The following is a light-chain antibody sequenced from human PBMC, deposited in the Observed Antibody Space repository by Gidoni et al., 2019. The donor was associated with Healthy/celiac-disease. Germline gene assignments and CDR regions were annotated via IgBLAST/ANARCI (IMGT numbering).Light chain of an antibody. Sequence: DIHMTQSPSTLSASVGDRVTITGRASQRINSWFAWYQQKPGKPPKLLIYDASSLESGVPSRFSGSGSGTDFTLTISSLQPDDFATYYCQQYYSSSYTFGQGTKLEIK. CDR3: QQYYSSSYT. CDR2: DAS. CDR1: QRINSW. V-gene: IGKV1-5*01. J-gene: IGKJ2*01.